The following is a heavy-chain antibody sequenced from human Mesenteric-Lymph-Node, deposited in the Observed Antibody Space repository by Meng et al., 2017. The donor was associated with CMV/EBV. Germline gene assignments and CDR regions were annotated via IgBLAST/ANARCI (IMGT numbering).Heavy chain of an antibody. Sequence: YAVRWVGQGPGQGLEWMGGIIPIFGTTNYAQKCQGRVTITTDESTSTAYMELSRLRSDDTAVYYCARGGGFMGDIVVVPAAMGLDYWGQGTLVTVSS. CDR3: ARGGGFMGDIVVVPAAMGLDY. J-gene: IGHJ4*02. V-gene: IGHV1-69*05. D-gene: IGHD2-2*01. CDR2: IIPIFGTT. CDR1: YA.